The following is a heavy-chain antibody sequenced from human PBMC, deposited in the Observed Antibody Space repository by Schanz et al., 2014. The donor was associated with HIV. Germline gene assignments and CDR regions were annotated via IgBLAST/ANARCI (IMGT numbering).Heavy chain of an antibody. Sequence: QVHLVQSGAEVKKPGSSVKVSCKASGGTFSTYAINWVRQAPGQGLEWMGGIIPLFDTANYAQRFQGRVTISADESTSTAYMELTSLRSEDSAMYYCARGVPVVDSLDYYGLDVWGQGTTVIVSS. D-gene: IGHD2-21*01. V-gene: IGHV1-69*01. CDR2: IIPLFDTA. J-gene: IGHJ6*01. CDR1: GGTFSTYA. CDR3: ARGVPVVDSLDYYGLDV.